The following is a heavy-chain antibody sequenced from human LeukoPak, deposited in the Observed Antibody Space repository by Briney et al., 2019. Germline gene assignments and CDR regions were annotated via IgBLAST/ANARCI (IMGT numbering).Heavy chain of an antibody. CDR1: GFTFSSYG. CDR3: AKDALGYCSGGSCSTRSWFDP. V-gene: IGHV3-30*18. J-gene: IGHJ5*02. Sequence: PGRSLRLSCAASGFTFSSYGMHWVRQAPGKGLEWVAVISYDGSNKYYADSVKGRFTISRDNSKNTQYLQMNSLRAEDTAVYYCAKDALGYCSGGSCSTRSWFDPWGQGTLVTVSS. CDR2: ISYDGSNK. D-gene: IGHD2-15*01.